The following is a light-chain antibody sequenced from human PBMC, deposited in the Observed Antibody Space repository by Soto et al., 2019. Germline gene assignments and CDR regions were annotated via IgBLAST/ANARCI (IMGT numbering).Light chain of an antibody. CDR2: EVT. CDR3: ASWDDNLNGPV. V-gene: IGLV2-8*01. CDR1: SSDVGGYDY. Sequence: QSALTQPPSASGSPGQSVTISCTGTSSDVGGYDYVSWYQQHPGKAPKLMIYEVTIRPSGVSDRFSGSKSGTSASLAISGLQSEDEADYYCASWDDNLNGPVFGRGTKLTVL. J-gene: IGLJ2*01.